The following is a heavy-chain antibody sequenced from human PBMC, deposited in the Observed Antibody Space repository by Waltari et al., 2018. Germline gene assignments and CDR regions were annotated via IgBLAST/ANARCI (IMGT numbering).Heavy chain of an antibody. J-gene: IGHJ4*02. CDR3: ARDRGRGLYLES. Sequence: QLQLQESGPGLVKPSGTLSLTCNVSDDSLRDSFWWSWVRQPPGKGLEWIGQVHRSGRTNYNPSFASRVTISLDASINQFSLKLTSAAAADTAVYYCARDRGRGLYLESWGRGALITVSP. CDR1: DDSLRDSFW. D-gene: IGHD2-15*01. CDR2: VHRSGRT. V-gene: IGHV4-4*02.